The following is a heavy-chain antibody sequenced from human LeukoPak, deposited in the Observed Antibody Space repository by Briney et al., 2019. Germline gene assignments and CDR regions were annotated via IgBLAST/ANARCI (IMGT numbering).Heavy chain of an antibody. J-gene: IGHJ4*02. D-gene: IGHD3-3*01. Sequence: SETLSLTCTVSGGSISSSSYYWGWIRQPPGKGLEWIGSIYYSGSTYYNPSLKSRVTICVDTSKNQFSLKLSSVTAADTAVYYCASYYDFWSGYQFFDYWGQGTLVTVSS. CDR3: ASYYDFWSGYQFFDY. CDR2: IYYSGST. CDR1: GGSISSSSYY. V-gene: IGHV4-39*01.